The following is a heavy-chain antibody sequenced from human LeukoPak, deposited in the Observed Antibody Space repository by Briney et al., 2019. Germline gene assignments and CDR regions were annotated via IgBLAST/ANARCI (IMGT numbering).Heavy chain of an antibody. Sequence: SETLSLTCTVSGGSISSYYWSWIRQPPGKGLEWIGYIYYSGSTNYNPSLKSRVTISVDTSKNQFSLKLSSVTAADTAVYYCARTKGDGYNWGYFDYWGQGTLVTVSS. J-gene: IGHJ4*02. CDR3: ARTKGDGYNWGYFDY. CDR1: GGSISSYY. D-gene: IGHD5-24*01. CDR2: IYYSGST. V-gene: IGHV4-59*01.